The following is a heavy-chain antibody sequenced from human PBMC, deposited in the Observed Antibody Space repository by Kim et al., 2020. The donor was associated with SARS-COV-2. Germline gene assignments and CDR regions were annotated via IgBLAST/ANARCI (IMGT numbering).Heavy chain of an antibody. V-gene: IGHV3-30*04. CDR2: ISYDGSNK. J-gene: IGHJ4*02. CDR3: ARDWVAVAGYGGVFDY. Sequence: GGSLRLSCAASGFTFSSYAMHWVRQAPGKGLEWVAVISYDGSNKYYADSVKGRFTISRDNSKNTLYLQMNSLRAEDTAVYYCARDWVAVAGYGGVFDYWGQGTLLTVSS. D-gene: IGHD6-19*01. CDR1: GFTFSSYA.